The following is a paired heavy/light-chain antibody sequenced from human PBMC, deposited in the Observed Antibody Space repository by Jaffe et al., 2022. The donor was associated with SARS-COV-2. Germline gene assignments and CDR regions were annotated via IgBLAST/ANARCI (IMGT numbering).Heavy chain of an antibody. V-gene: IGHV3-23*01. Sequence: EVQLLESGGGLVQPGGSLRLSCAASGFIFSNYAMSWVRQAPGKGLEWVSGISASGGRTYYADSVKGRFTISRDNSKNTLFLQMNSLRAEGTAVYYCAKDRAAAGVTGGMDVWGQGTTVTVSS. D-gene: IGHD6-13*01. CDR3: AKDRAAAGVTGGMDV. J-gene: IGHJ6*02. CDR2: ISASGGRT. CDR1: GFIFSNYA.
Light chain of an antibody. V-gene: IGLV2-14*03. J-gene: IGLJ2*01. CDR3: SSYTSSSTQV. Sequence: QSALTQPASVSGSPGQSITISCTGTSSDVGGYNYVSWYQQHPGKAPKVLICDVSYRPSGVSNRFSASKSGNTASLTISGLQAEDEADYYCSSYTSSSTQVFGGGTKLTVL. CDR2: DVS. CDR1: SSDVGGYNY.